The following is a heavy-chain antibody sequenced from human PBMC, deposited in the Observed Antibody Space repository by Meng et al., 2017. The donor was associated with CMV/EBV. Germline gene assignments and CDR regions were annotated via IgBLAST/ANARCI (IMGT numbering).Heavy chain of an antibody. CDR1: GGSFSGYY. CDR3: ARVISGY. Sequence: ESLRLSCAVYGGSFSGYYWGWVRQPPGKGLEWIGEINHSGSTNYNPSLKSRVTISVDTSKNQFSLKLSSVTAADTAVYYCARVISGYWGQGTLVTVSS. V-gene: IGHV4-34*01. J-gene: IGHJ4*02. D-gene: IGHD2/OR15-2a*01. CDR2: INHSGST.